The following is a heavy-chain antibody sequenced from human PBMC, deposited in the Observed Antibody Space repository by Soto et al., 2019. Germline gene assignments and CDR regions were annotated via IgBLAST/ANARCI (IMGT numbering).Heavy chain of an antibody. CDR2: IFWDDNT. V-gene: IGHV2-5*02. CDR3: IVPRDWLQPSRGDWFVHL. CDR1: GFSLRSSGVG. Sequence: ITLKESGPTLLKPTQTLTLTCSLSGFSLRSSGVGVGWIRQPPGQALAWLALIFWDDNTRYSPSLKSRLTITKDASKEQVVLTMTNMDPVATGTYYCIVPRDWLQPSRGDWFVHLWCRGARVTVSS. J-gene: IGHJ2*01. D-gene: IGHD3-9*01.